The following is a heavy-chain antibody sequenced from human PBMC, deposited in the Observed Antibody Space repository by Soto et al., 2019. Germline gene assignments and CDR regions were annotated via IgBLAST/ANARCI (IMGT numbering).Heavy chain of an antibody. CDR1: GGTFSSYA. Sequence: SVKVSCKASGGTFSSYAISWVRQAPGQGLEWMGGIIPIFGTANYAQKFQGRVTITADKSTSTAYMELSSLRSEDTAVYYCASSVDTAMVYFDYWGQGTLATVSS. V-gene: IGHV1-69*06. D-gene: IGHD5-18*01. J-gene: IGHJ4*02. CDR3: ASSVDTAMVYFDY. CDR2: IIPIFGTA.